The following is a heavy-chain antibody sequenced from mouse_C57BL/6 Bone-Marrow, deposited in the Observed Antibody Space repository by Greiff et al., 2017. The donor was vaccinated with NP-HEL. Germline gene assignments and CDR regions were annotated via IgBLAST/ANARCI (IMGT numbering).Heavy chain of an antibody. D-gene: IGHD2-5*01. J-gene: IGHJ3*01. V-gene: IGHV5-4*01. CDR3: ARDRSNYGFSWFAY. Sequence: EVKVVESGGGLVKPGGSLKLSCAASGFTFSSYAMSWVRQTPEKRLEWVATISDGGSYTYYPDNVKGRFTISRDNAKNNLYLQMSHLKSEDTAMYYCARDRSNYGFSWFAYWGQGTLVTVSA. CDR2: ISDGGSYT. CDR1: GFTFSSYA.